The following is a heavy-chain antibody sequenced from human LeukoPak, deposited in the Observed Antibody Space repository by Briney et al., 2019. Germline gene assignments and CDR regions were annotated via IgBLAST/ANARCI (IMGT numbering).Heavy chain of an antibody. J-gene: IGHJ5*02. CDR3: ARGVYTSSWADNWFDP. CDR2: ITTSGSTI. V-gene: IGHV3-48*03. D-gene: IGHD6-6*01. Sequence: GGSLRLSCAASGFTFSSYAMNWVRQALEKGLEWVSYITTSGSTIYYVDSVKGRFTISRDNAKNSLYLQMHSLRAEDTAVYYCARGVYTSSWADNWFDPWGQGTLVTVSS. CDR1: GFTFSSYA.